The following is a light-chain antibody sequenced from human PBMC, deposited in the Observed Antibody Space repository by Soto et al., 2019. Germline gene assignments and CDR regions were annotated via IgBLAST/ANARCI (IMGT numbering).Light chain of an antibody. Sequence: ILMTQSPATLSVSPGGRATLSCRASEDVSSKLAWYQQKPGLPPRLVIYDASTRATGIPGRFSGSGSGTDFTLTISRLEPEDFAVYYCQQYGSSPPTFGQGTKVDIK. J-gene: IGKJ1*01. CDR2: DAS. CDR3: QQYGSSPPT. CDR1: EDVSSK. V-gene: IGKV3D-20*01.